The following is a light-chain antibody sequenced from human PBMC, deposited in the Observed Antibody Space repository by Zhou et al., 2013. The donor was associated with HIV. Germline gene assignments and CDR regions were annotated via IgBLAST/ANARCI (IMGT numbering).Light chain of an antibody. V-gene: IGKV3-20*01. Sequence: EIVLTQSPGTLSLSPGDRATLSCRASQSVSSYLAWYRQKPGQAPRLLIFGASSRATGIPDRFSGSGVWDRTSLSPSADWSLKDFAVYYCQQYGSSPQTFGQGTRLEIK. CDR2: GAS. J-gene: IGKJ5*01. CDR3: QQYGSSPQT. CDR1: QSVSSY.